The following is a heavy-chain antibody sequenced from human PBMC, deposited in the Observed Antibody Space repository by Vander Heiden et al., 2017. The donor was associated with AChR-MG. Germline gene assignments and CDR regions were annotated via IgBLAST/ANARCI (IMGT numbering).Heavy chain of an antibody. CDR2: ISSRSEVI. CDR3: ARDSGLAYGMDV. D-gene: IGHD3-22*01. CDR1: GVTFSSYH. J-gene: IGHJ6*02. V-gene: IGHV3-48*02. Sequence: QLVESGGGLVQPGGSLRLSCAASGVTFSSYHMDWVRQAPGKGLEWVSYISSRSEVIYYAESVKGRFTISRDNGKNSLFLQMKSLRDEDTAVYYCARDSGLAYGMDVWGQGTTVTVSS.